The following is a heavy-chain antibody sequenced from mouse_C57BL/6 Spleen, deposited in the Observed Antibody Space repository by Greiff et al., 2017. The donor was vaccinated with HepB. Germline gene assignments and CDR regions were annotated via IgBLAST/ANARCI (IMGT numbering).Heavy chain of an antibody. CDR1: GYTFTSYW. CDR2: IYPGSGST. Sequence: QVQLQQPGAELVKPGASVKMSCKASGYTFTSYWITWVKQRPGQGLEWIGDIYPGSGSTNYNEKFKSKATLTVDTSSSTAYMQLNSLTSEDSAVYYCARQALDYYGSSYVGGYAMDYWGQGTSVTVSS. J-gene: IGHJ4*01. V-gene: IGHV1-55*01. D-gene: IGHD1-1*01. CDR3: ARQALDYYGSSYVGGYAMDY.